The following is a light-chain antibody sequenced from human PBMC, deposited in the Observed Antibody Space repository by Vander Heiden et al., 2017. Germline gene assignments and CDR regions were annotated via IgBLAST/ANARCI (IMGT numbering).Light chain of an antibody. CDR3: KQCIEFPRT. CDR2: TPS. V-gene: IGKV2-40*01. CDR1: QSRLDSNDGHIY. Sequence: DIVMTQTPLPLPATPGGPASISCRSRQSRLDSNDGHIYLDWYLQKPGQPPQLLIYTPSYRATGVPDRFSGSGSGTDFTLKISRVDAEDVGVYFCKQCIEFPRTFGPGTKVEIK. J-gene: IGKJ1*01.